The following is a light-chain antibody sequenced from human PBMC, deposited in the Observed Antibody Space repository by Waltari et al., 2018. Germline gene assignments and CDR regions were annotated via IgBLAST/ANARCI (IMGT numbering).Light chain of an antibody. CDR2: GAS. V-gene: IGKV3-20*01. CDR1: QSVSSIY. Sequence: ELELTQPPGIPSWSAAERATLSCRASQSVSSIYLAWYHQKPGQAPRLLIYGASSRATGIPDRFSGSGSGTEFTLTISRLGPEDFAVYYCQQYGSTPPWTFGQGTKVENK. CDR3: QQYGSTPPWT. J-gene: IGKJ1*01.